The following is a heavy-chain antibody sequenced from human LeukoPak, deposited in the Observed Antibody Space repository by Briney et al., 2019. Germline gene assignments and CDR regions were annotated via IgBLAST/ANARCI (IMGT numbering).Heavy chain of an antibody. CDR3: AKDPYVGGGYHFDS. J-gene: IGHJ4*02. Sequence: GGSLRLSCAASGFTLNSYGMHWVRKAPGKGLEWVSTITGSGGDTYYADSVKGRFTISRDNSKNTLYLQMNSLRAEDTAIYYCAKDPYVGGGYHFDSWGQGSLVTVSS. CDR2: ITGSGGDT. CDR1: GFTLNSYG. D-gene: IGHD3-22*01. V-gene: IGHV3-23*01.